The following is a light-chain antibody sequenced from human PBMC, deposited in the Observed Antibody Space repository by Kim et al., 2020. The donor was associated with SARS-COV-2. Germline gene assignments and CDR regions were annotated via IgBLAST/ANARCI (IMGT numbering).Light chain of an antibody. CDR1: SLRSYY. CDR2: GKN. V-gene: IGLV3-19*01. CDR3: NSRDSNDNVV. Sequence: VALGQTVRITCKGDSLRSYYATWYQQKPGQAPIVVIYGKNNRPSGIPDRFSGSSAGNTASLTITATQAGDEADYYCNSRDSNDNVVFGGGTKLTVL. J-gene: IGLJ3*02.